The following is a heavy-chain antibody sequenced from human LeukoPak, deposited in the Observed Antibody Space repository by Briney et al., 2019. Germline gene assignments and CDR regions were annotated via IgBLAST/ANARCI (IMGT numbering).Heavy chain of an antibody. J-gene: IGHJ5*02. CDR3: SRSVAPGAWFDP. D-gene: IGHD6-6*01. CDR1: GASISSYY. CDR2: IYYSGST. V-gene: IGHV4-59*03. Sequence: TSETLSLTCTVSGASISSYYWSWVRQPPGKGLEWIGSIYYSGSTNHNPSLKSRVTISVDTSKTQFSLKVTSVTAADTAVYYCSRSVAPGAWFDPWGQGTLVTVSA.